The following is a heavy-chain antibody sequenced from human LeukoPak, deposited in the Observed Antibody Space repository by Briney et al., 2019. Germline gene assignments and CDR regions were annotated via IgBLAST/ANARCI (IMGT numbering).Heavy chain of an antibody. CDR1: GYTFSISH. Sequence: ASVKVSCKTSGYTFSISHATWVRQAPGQRLEWMGWISVYNGNTNYAPDLQGRVTMTTDTSTSTAYMELRSLRSDDTAVYYCARVSEYSSGWYFAYYYYGMDVWGQGTTVTVSS. D-gene: IGHD6-19*01. V-gene: IGHV1-18*04. J-gene: IGHJ6*02. CDR2: ISVYNGNT. CDR3: ARVSEYSSGWYFAYYYYGMDV.